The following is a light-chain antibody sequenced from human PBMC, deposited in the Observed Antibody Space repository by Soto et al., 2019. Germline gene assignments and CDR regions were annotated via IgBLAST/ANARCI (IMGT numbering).Light chain of an antibody. Sequence: DIQMTQSPSSLSASVGDRVTITCRASLTIGHSLSWFQQKAGKPPTLLIYGASALQRGVPARFSGSGSVTEFTLTNNKMQREDFAPYDCQQTYKLPRTFGQGTKV. CDR2: GAS. V-gene: IGKV1-39*01. CDR1: LTIGHS. CDR3: QQTYKLPRT. J-gene: IGKJ1*01.